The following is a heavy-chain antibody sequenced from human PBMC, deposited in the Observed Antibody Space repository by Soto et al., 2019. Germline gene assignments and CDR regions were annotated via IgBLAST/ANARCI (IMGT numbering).Heavy chain of an antibody. CDR1: GYTCTSYG. CDR3: ARDQFISPSCYSHWFDP. D-gene: IGHD2-2*01. V-gene: IGHV1-18*01. Sequence: ASVKVSCKASGYTCTSYGISWVRQAPGQGLQWLGWISAYNGNSNYSQKLQGSVTMTTDTSTSTAYMELRSLRSDDTAVYYCARDQFISPSCYSHWFDPWGLG. CDR2: ISAYNGNS. J-gene: IGHJ5*02.